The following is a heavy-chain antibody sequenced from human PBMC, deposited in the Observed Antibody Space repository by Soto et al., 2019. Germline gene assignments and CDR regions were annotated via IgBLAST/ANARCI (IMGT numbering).Heavy chain of an antibody. V-gene: IGHV3-33*01. CDR2: IWYDGSNK. CDR3: ARDMKRSVLRGVTKYYYYGMDV. CDR1: GFTFSSYG. Sequence: GGSLRLSCAASGFTFSSYGMHWVRQAPGKGLEWVAVIWYDGSNKYYADSVKSRFTISRDNSKNTLYLQMNSLRAEDTAVYYCARDMKRSVLRGVTKYYYYGMDVWGQGTTVTVSS. J-gene: IGHJ6*02. D-gene: IGHD4-4*01.